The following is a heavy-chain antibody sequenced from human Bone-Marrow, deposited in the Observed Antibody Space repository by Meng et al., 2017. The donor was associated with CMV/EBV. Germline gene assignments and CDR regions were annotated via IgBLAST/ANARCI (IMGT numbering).Heavy chain of an antibody. CDR3: ARSDYDFWSGYYAYNYFDY. D-gene: IGHD3-3*01. J-gene: IGHJ4*02. CDR1: GYSISSGYY. Sequence: GSLRLSCTVSGYSISSGYYWGWIRQPPGKGLEWIGSIYHSGSTYYNPSLKSRVTISVDTSKNQFSLKLSSVTAADTAVYYCARSDYDFWSGYYAYNYFDYWGQGTLVTVSS. V-gene: IGHV4-38-2*02. CDR2: IYHSGST.